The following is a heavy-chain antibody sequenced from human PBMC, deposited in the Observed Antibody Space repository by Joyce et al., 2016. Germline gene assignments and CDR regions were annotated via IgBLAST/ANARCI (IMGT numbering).Heavy chain of an antibody. D-gene: IGHD4-23*01. CDR3: ARRSLRANSPFDF. Sequence: QVRLVQSASEMARPGDSVNISCKTSGYNFNTYSLYWLRQAPGHSFEGLGWIDAASGNSKYSPNFQGRVTITRDTSATANSANIELRSLGVEDTAVIFCARRSLRANSPFDFWGHGTLVTVSS. J-gene: IGHJ4*01. CDR2: IDAASGNS. CDR1: GYNFNTYS. V-gene: IGHV1-3*01.